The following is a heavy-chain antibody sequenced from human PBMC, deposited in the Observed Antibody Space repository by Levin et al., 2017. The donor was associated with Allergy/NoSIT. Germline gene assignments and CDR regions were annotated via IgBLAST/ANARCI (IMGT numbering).Heavy chain of an antibody. CDR3: AREGGSYYSFDY. V-gene: IGHV3-30*04. D-gene: IGHD1-26*01. Sequence: GGSLRLSCAASGFTFSSYAMHWVRQAPGKGLEWVAVISYDGSNKYYADSVKGRFTISRDNSKNTLYLQMNSLRAEDTAVYYCAREGGSYYSFDYWGQGTLVTVSS. CDR2: ISYDGSNK. CDR1: GFTFSSYA. J-gene: IGHJ4*02.